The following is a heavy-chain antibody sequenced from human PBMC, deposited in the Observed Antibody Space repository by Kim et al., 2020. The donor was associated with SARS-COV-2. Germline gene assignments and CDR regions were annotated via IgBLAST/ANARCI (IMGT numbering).Heavy chain of an antibody. J-gene: IGHJ6*02. Sequence: SVKVSCKASGGTFSSYAISWVRQAPGQGLEWMGGIIPIFGTANYAQKFQGRVTITADESTSTAYMELSSLRSEDTAVYYCARDSSYSGYDYDYYYYYGMDVWGQGTTVTVSS. D-gene: IGHD5-12*01. CDR1: GGTFSSYA. V-gene: IGHV1-69*13. CDR3: ARDSSYSGYDYDYYYYYGMDV. CDR2: IIPIFGTA.